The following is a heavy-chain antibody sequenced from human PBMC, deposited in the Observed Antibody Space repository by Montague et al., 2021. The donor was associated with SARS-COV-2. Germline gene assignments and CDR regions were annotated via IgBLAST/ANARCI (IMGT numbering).Heavy chain of an antibody. Sequence: SETLSLTCTVSGDAISENTHYWGWIRQPPGKGLEFIASVYYSGWTYYNPSLKSRVTLSVDTSKNEISLKLTSVTAADTSVYYCARLSLSGWPSYFLYGLDLWGPGTMITVSS. D-gene: IGHD6-19*01. V-gene: IGHV4-39*01. CDR2: VYYSGWT. CDR3: ARLSLSGWPSYFLYGLDL. CDR1: GDAISENTHY. J-gene: IGHJ6*01.